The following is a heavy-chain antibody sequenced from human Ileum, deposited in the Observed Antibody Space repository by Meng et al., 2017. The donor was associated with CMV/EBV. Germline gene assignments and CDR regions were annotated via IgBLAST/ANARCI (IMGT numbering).Heavy chain of an antibody. D-gene: IGHD3-3*01. CDR1: FSFTCYA. Sequence: FSFTCYALVCVRQAPGKGLESVSVISCGTSCTYYADSVKCRFTISSDNSKNTLSLQITSLIGDDTAVYYCAKTKDYVFRSGYLAYFDCWGQGTLVTVSS. V-gene: IGHV3-23*01. CDR3: AKTKDYVFRSGYLAYFDC. CDR2: ISCGTSCT. J-gene: IGHJ4*01.